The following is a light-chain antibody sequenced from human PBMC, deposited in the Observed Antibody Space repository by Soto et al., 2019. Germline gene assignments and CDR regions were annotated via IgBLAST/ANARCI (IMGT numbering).Light chain of an antibody. CDR1: QRISAW. CDR3: QQYNSYSPT. Sequence: DIQMTQCPPTMSASVEDRVTITCRGRQRISAWLAWYQQKAGTAPNLLISKASRLKSVVLSRFSGIGSETASTLTSSGLQPGDSATYYCQQYNSYSPTFGQGTKVEVK. J-gene: IGKJ1*01. V-gene: IGKV1-5*03. CDR2: KAS.